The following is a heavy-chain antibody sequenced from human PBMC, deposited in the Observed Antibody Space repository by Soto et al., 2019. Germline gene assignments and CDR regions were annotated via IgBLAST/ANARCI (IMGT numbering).Heavy chain of an antibody. CDR1: GFTFSYYA. Sequence: GGSLRLSCAASGFTFSYYAMNWVRQAPGRGLEWVSGISGGDSSTYYADSVRGRFTISRDNSKNTVYLQMNSLRVEDTAIYYCAKDLSCSSGSCHAFYVWGQGTMVTVSS. D-gene: IGHD3-22*01. CDR2: ISGGDSST. V-gene: IGHV3-23*01. CDR3: AKDLSCSSGSCHAFYV. J-gene: IGHJ3*01.